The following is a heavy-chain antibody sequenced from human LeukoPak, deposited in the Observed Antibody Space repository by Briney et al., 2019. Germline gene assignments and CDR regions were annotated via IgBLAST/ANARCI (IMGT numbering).Heavy chain of an antibody. V-gene: IGHV3-7*03. D-gene: IGHD5-24*01. CDR3: GRDFDGYYYSAYYVDY. CDR2: IKQDGSEK. Sequence: GGSLRLSCAASGSTFSSYWMSWVRQAPGKGLEWVAKIKQDGSEKYYVDSVKGRFTISRDNAKNSLYLQMNTLRTEDTAVYYCGRDFDGYYYSAYYVDYWGQGTLVTVSS. CDR1: GSTFSSYW. J-gene: IGHJ4*02.